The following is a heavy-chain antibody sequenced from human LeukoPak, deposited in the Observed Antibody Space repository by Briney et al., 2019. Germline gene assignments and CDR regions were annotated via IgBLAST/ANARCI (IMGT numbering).Heavy chain of an antibody. CDR1: GYTFTHYY. Sequence: EASVKVSCKASGYTFTHYYIHWVRQAPGQGLEWMGWINPNSGGTNYAQKFQGRVTMARDTSISTAYMELSRLRSDDTAVYYCARLADWNYFDYWGQGTLVTVSS. J-gene: IGHJ4*02. D-gene: IGHD3/OR15-3a*01. CDR3: ARLADWNYFDY. CDR2: INPNSGGT. V-gene: IGHV1-2*02.